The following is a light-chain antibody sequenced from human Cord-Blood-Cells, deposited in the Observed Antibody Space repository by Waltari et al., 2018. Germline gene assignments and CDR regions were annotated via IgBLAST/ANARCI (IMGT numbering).Light chain of an antibody. CDR1: QSVSSN. V-gene: IGKV3-15*01. CDR2: GAS. CDR3: QQYNNWLT. J-gene: IGKJ4*01. Sequence: DIVMTQSPATLSVSPGERATLSCRASQSVSSNLAWYQQKPGQAPRLHIYGASTRATGIPARFSGSGSGTEFTLTISSLQSEDFAVYYCQQYNNWLTFGGGTKVEIK.